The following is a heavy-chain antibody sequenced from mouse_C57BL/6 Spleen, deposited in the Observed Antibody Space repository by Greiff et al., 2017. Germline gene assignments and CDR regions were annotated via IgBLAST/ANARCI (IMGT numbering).Heavy chain of an antibody. CDR1: GYAFSSSW. Sequence: VQLQESGPELVKPGASVKISCKASGYAFSSSWMNWVKQRPGKGLEWIGRIYPGDGDTNYNGKFKGKATLTADKSSSTAYMQLSSLPSEDSAVYFCASPSITFYFDVWGTGTTVTVSS. D-gene: IGHD1-1*01. V-gene: IGHV1-82*01. J-gene: IGHJ1*03. CDR3: ASPSITFYFDV. CDR2: IYPGDGDT.